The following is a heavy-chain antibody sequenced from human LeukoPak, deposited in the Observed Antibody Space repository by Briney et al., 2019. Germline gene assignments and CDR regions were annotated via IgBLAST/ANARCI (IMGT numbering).Heavy chain of an antibody. Sequence: GGSLRLSCAASGFSFSSYAMTGVRQAPGKGLEWVSSFSGIGGSYTRYADFVKGRFTISRDNSKNTLYLQMNSLRAEDTAVYYCAKTPGLAVAGTWAHFDYWGQGTLVTVSS. CDR2: FSGIGGSYT. CDR1: GFSFSSYA. V-gene: IGHV3-23*01. CDR3: AKTPGLAVAGTWAHFDY. J-gene: IGHJ4*02. D-gene: IGHD6-19*01.